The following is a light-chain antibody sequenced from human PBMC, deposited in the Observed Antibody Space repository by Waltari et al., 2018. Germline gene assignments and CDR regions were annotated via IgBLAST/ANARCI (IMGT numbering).Light chain of an antibody. CDR2: DTS. V-gene: IGKV3-11*01. CDR1: QSVGSY. Sequence: DIVLTQSPATLSLSPGERATLSCRASQSVGSYLAWYQQKPGQAPRLLCYDTSSRATGVPARFTASGSGTDFRLTISSLDPEDFAVYYCQQRGNWPLTFGGGTKVEIK. CDR3: QQRGNWPLT. J-gene: IGKJ4*01.